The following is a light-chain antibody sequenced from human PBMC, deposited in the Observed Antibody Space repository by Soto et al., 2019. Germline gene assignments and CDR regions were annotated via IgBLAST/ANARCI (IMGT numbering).Light chain of an antibody. CDR3: QQSYSTLWT. Sequence: DIQMTRSPSSLSASLGDRANITFRASQSINDYLNWYQQKTGTAPRLLIYSASNLQRGVPSRFSGSGAGTEFTLTINSLQPEDFATYYCQQSYSTLWTFGPGTKVDI. CDR1: QSINDY. V-gene: IGKV1-39*01. CDR2: SAS. J-gene: IGKJ1*01.